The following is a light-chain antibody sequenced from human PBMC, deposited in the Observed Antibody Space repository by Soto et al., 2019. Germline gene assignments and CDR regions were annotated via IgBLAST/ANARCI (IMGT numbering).Light chain of an antibody. Sequence: EIVLMQSPGTLSLSPGERATLSCRASQSLTSYKLAWYQQKPGQSPRLLIYGASSRAPGIPDRFSGSGSGTDFTFTISRLAPEDYAVYYCLQYDTAPRTFGQGTKVDIK. V-gene: IGKV3-20*01. CDR2: GAS. CDR1: QSLTSYK. J-gene: IGKJ1*01. CDR3: LQYDTAPRT.